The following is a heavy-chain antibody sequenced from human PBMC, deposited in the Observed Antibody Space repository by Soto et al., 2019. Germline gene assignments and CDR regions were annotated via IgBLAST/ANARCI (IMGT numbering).Heavy chain of an antibody. V-gene: IGHV1-8*01. CDR2: MNPDSGNT. D-gene: IGHD2-8*01. J-gene: IGHJ5*02. CDR3: ARRRGSNGWFDL. CDR1: GYTFINYD. Sequence: ASVKVSCKASGYTFINYDINWVRQAPGQGLEWVGWMNPDSGNTGYAQNFQGRVTMTGNTSISSVYMELSSLTSEDTAVYYCARRRGSNGWFDLWGQGSLVTVSS.